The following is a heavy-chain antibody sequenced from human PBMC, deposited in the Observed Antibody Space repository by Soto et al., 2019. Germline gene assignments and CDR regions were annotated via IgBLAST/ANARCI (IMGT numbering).Heavy chain of an antibody. Sequence: QVQLVQSGAEVKKPGSSVKVSCKASGGTFSSYAISWVRQAPGQGLEWMGGIIPIFGTANYAQKFQGRVTITADKSTSTAYMELSSVRSEDTAVYYCARDAWYDSSGYSRPGYYYYYGMDVWGQGTTVTVSS. CDR3: ARDAWYDSSGYSRPGYYYYYGMDV. V-gene: IGHV1-69*06. CDR1: GGTFSSYA. D-gene: IGHD3-22*01. J-gene: IGHJ6*02. CDR2: IIPIFGTA.